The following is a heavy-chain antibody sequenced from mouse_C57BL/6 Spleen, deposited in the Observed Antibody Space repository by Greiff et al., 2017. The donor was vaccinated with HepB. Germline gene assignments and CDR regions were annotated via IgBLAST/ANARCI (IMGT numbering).Heavy chain of an antibody. CDR3: ARGLTMINDYYAMDY. D-gene: IGHD2-4*01. CDR2: IYWDDDK. Sequence: QVTLKESGPGILQSSQTLSLTCSFSGFSLSTSGMGVSWIRQPSGKGLEWLAHIYWDDDKRYNPSLKSRLTISKDTSRNQVFLKITSVDTADTATYYCARGLTMINDYYAMDYWGQGTSVTVSS. J-gene: IGHJ4*01. CDR1: GFSLSTSGMG. V-gene: IGHV8-12*01.